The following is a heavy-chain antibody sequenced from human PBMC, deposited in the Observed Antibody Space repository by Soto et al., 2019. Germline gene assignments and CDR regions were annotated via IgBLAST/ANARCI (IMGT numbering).Heavy chain of an antibody. V-gene: IGHV3-23*01. Sequence: EVQLLESGGGLVQPGGSLRLSCAASGFTFSSYAMSWVRQAPGKGLEWVSAISGSGGSTYYADAVKARFTISRDNSKNPLYLQMKRLRAGDTAVYYCAKVQTAAMAGAFDIWGQGTIVPVPS. D-gene: IGHD2-2*01. J-gene: IGHJ3*02. CDR2: ISGSGGST. CDR3: AKVQTAAMAGAFDI. CDR1: GFTFSSYA.